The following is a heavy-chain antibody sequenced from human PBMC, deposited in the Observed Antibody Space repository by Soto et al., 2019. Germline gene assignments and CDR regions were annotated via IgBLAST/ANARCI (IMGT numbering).Heavy chain of an antibody. D-gene: IGHD2-15*01. J-gene: IGHJ3*02. CDR3: AIATKRAQCSGGSCYLNVAFDI. CDR1: GFTFSSYD. CDR2: IGTAGDT. Sequence: EVQLVESGGGLVQPGGSLRRSCAASGFTFSSYDMHWVRQATGKGLEWVSAIGTAGDTYYPGSVKGRFTISRENAKNSWYLQMTSLSAGDTAVYYCAIATKRAQCSGGSCYLNVAFDIWGQGTMVTVSS. V-gene: IGHV3-13*01.